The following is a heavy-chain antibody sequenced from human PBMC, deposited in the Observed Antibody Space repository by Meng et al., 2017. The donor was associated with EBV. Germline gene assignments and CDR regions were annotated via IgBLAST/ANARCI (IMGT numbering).Heavy chain of an antibody. CDR1: GYTFTSYA. V-gene: IGHV1-3*01. CDR3: ARSGATIFGVVIPTYYFDY. CDR2: INAGNGNT. Sequence: QVRLVKAGAEVKKPGASVKVSCKASGYTFTSYAMHWVRQAPGQGLEWMGWINAGNGNTKYSQKFQGRVTITRDTSASTAYMELSSLRSEDTAVYYCARSGATIFGVVIPTYYFDYWGQGTLVTVSS. J-gene: IGHJ4*02. D-gene: IGHD3-3*01.